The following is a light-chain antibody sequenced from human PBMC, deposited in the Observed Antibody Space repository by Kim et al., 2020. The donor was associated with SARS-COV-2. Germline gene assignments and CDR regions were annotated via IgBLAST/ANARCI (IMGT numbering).Light chain of an antibody. V-gene: IGLV3-25*03. CDR1: ALPDQY. J-gene: IGLJ1*01. CDR3: QSADSRGTYYV. Sequence: SYELTQPPSVSVSPGQTARITCSGDALPDQYAYWYQQKPGQAPVMVIYRDTERHSGIPGRFSGSSSGTTVTLTISGVQAEDEADYYCQSADSRGTYYVFGTGTKVTVL. CDR2: RDT.